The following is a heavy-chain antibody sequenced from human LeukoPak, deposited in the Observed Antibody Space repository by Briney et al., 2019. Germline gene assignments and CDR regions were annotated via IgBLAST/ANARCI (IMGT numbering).Heavy chain of an antibody. Sequence: GGSLRLSCAASGLTVSSNYMSWVRQAPGKGLEWVSVIYSGGSTYYADSVKGRFTISRGNSKNTLYLQMNSLRAEDTAVYYCARDLYGGSDAFDIWGQGTMVTVSS. J-gene: IGHJ3*02. D-gene: IGHD3-16*01. CDR2: IYSGGST. CDR3: ARDLYGGSDAFDI. V-gene: IGHV3-53*01. CDR1: GLTVSSNY.